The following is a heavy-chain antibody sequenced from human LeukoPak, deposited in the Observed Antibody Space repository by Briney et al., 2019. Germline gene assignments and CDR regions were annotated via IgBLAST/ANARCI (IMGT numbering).Heavy chain of an antibody. CDR1: AFTVSTYA. CDR3: AKDQGDYSSGWSIFDY. CDR2: ITGSGGST. D-gene: IGHD6-19*01. J-gene: IGHJ4*02. V-gene: IGHV3-23*01. Sequence: PGGSLRLSCAASAFTVSTYAMSWVRQAPGKGLEWVSAITGSGGSTYYADSVKGRFTISRDNSKNTLYLQMNSLRAEDTAVNYCAKDQGDYSSGWSIFDYWGQGSLVTVSS.